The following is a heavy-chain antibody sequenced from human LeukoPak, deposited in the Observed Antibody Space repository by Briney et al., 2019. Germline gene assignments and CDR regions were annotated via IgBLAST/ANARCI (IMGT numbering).Heavy chain of an antibody. Sequence: SETLSLTCTVSSGSISTSNYYWGWVRQPPGKALEWIGNIFYSGSTYYSPSLKSRVTISVDTSKNQFSLKLSSVTAADTAVYYCARRPSHAFDIWGQGTMVTVSS. CDR2: IFYSGST. V-gene: IGHV4-39*07. CDR1: SGSISTSNYY. CDR3: ARRPSHAFDI. J-gene: IGHJ3*02.